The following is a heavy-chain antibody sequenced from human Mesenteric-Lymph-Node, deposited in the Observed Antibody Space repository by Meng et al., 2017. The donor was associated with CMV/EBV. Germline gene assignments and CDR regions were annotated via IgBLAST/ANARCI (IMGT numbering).Heavy chain of an antibody. CDR2: ISSSNRYI. Sequence: GGSLRLSCVASGFSFSSYGMSWVRQAPGKGLEWVPSISSSNRYIYYADSVKGRFTISRDNAKKSLYLQMNSLRAEDTAVYYCARDRGAYYGMDVWGQGTTVTVSS. V-gene: IGHV3-21*01. CDR1: GFSFSSYG. CDR3: ARDRGAYYGMDV. J-gene: IGHJ6*02.